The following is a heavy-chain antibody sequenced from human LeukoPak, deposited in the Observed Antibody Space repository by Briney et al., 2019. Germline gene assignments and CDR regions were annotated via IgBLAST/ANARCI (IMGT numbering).Heavy chain of an antibody. V-gene: IGHV3-53*01. CDR1: GFTVSSNY. D-gene: IGHD1-26*01. CDR2: IYRGGGT. Sequence: GGSLRLSCAASGFTVSSNYMSXXXXXXXKGLEWVAIIYRGGGTSYANSVKGRFTISRDNSKNTLYLQMNSLRAEDTAVYYCERGATPDVWGKGTTVTVSS. J-gene: IGHJ6*04. CDR3: ERGATPDV.